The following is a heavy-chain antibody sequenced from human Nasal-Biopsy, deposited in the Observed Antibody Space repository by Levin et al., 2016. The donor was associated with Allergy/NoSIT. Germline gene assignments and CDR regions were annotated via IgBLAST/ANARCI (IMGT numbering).Heavy chain of an antibody. J-gene: IGHJ4*02. Sequence: ASVKVSCKSSGYTFTDYFVHWVRQAPGQGLEWMGWVNPKSDGTDYAQKFQGRVTMTSDTSINTAYMELSSLRSDDTAVYFCAGQHCDNGNCYFDYWGQGTLVTVSS. V-gene: IGHV1-2*02. D-gene: IGHD2-8*01. CDR1: GYTFTDYF. CDR2: VNPKSDGT. CDR3: AGQHCDNGNCYFDY.